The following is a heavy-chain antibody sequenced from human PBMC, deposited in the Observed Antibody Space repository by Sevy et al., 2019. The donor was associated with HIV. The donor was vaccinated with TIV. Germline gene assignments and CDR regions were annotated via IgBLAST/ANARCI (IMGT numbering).Heavy chain of an antibody. CDR3: ARGDFLYYDVWSDLPRTV. CDR2: MNPNSGNT. V-gene: IGHV1-8*01. D-gene: IGHD3-3*01. Sequence: ASVKVSCKASGYTFTSYDINWVRQATGKGLEWMGWMNPNSGNTGYAQKFQGRVTMTRNTSISTDYMELSSLRHENTAVYYSARGDFLYYDVWSDLPRTVWGQGTTVTVSS. CDR1: GYTFTSYD. J-gene: IGHJ6*02.